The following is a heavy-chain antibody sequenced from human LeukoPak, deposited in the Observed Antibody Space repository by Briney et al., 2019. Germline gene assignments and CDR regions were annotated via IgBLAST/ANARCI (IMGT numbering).Heavy chain of an antibody. V-gene: IGHV3-30*04. CDR1: GFTFSSYA. J-gene: IGHJ5*02. CDR3: AKDIGRS. CDR2: ISYDGSNK. Sequence: GGSLRLSCAASGFTFSSYAMHWVRQAPGKGLEWVAVISYDGSNKYYADSVKGRFTISRDNSKNTLYLQMNSLRAEDTAVYYCAKDIGRSWGQGTLVTVSS. D-gene: IGHD3-16*02.